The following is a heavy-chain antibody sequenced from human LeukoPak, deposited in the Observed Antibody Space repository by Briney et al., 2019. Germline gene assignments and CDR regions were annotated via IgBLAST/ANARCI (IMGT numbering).Heavy chain of an antibody. V-gene: IGHV4-59*01. D-gene: IGHD3-9*01. CDR2: IYYSGST. Sequence: SETLSLTCTVSGGSISSYYWSWIRQPPGKGLEWIGDIYYSGSTNYNPSLKSRVTISVDTSKNQFSLKLSSVTAADTAVYYCARYVHYDILTGYMGGFDYWGQGTLVTVSS. CDR1: GGSISSYY. CDR3: ARYVHYDILTGYMGGFDY. J-gene: IGHJ4*02.